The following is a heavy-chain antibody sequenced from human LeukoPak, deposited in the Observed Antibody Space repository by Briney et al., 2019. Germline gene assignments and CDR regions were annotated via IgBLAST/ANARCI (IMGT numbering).Heavy chain of an antibody. CDR3: ARVSNIWFGESTTN. D-gene: IGHD3-10*01. V-gene: IGHV3-53*01. CDR2: IYSGGST. J-gene: IGHJ4*02. Sequence: GGSLRLSCAASGFTVSSNYMSWVRQAPGKGLEWVSVIYSGGSTYYADSVKGRFTISRDNSKNTLYLQMNSLRAEDTAVYYCARVSNIWFGESTTNWGQGTLVTVSS. CDR1: GFTVSSNY.